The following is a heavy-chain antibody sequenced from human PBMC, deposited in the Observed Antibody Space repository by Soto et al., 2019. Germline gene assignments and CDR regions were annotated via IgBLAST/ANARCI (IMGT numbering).Heavy chain of an antibody. Sequence: SETLSLTCTVSGDSINNYYWSWIRQPPGKRLEWIGYIYYTGSTTYNPSLESRVTMSVDTSKNQFSLKLNSVNAADTAVYYCAKYRRTEAEGFTLNYWGRGTLVTVSS. CDR3: AKYRRTEAEGFTLNY. D-gene: IGHD6-13*01. J-gene: IGHJ4*02. V-gene: IGHV4-59*01. CDR1: GDSINNYY. CDR2: IYYTGST.